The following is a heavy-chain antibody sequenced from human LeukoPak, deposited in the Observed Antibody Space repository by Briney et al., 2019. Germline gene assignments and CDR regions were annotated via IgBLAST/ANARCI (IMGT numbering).Heavy chain of an antibody. CDR3: ARDDCSGGSCYVAY. Sequence: TSETLSLTCAVYGGSFSGYYWSWIRQPPGKGLEWIGEINHCGSTNYNPSLKSRVTISVDTSKNQFSLKLSSVTAADTAVYYCARDDCSGGSCYVAYWGQGTLVTVSS. CDR2: INHCGST. CDR1: GGSFSGYY. D-gene: IGHD2-15*01. V-gene: IGHV4-34*01. J-gene: IGHJ4*02.